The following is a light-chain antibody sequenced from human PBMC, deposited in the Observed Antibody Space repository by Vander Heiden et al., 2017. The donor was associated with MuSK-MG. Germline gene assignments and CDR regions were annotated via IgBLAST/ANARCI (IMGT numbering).Light chain of an antibody. V-gene: IGKV3-11*01. CDR2: DAS. CDR3: QQRSGWPLT. CDR1: QSIGTY. J-gene: IGKJ4*01. Sequence: EIVLTHSPATLSLSPGERATLSCRASQSIGTYLAWYQQKPGQTPRLLIYDASNRAAGIPARFSGSGSATDFTLSISSLEPEDFAVYYCQQRSGWPLTFGGGTKVEIK.